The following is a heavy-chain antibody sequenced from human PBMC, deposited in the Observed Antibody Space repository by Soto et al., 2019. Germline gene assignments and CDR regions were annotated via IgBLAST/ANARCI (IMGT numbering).Heavy chain of an antibody. CDR1: GYTFSSYG. J-gene: IGHJ2*01. D-gene: IGHD3-10*02. CDR3: ASGVVIVPATMFRYFDL. V-gene: IGHV1-18*01. Sequence: QVQLEQSGAEVKKPGASVKVSCKASGYTFSSYGLSWVRQAPGQGIEWMGWISTYNGNTKYAQKFQGRVTMTTDTSTSTAYMEVRSLRSDYTAIYYCASGVVIVPATMFRYFDLWRRGTLVTVFS. CDR2: ISTYNGNT.